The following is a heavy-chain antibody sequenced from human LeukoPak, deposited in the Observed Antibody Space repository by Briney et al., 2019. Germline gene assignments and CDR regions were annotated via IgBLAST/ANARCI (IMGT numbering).Heavy chain of an antibody. J-gene: IGHJ3*02. CDR2: ISSSSSYI. Sequence: GGSLRLSCAASGFTFSSYSMDWVRQAPGKGLEWVSSISSSSSYIYYADSVKGRFTISRDNAKNSLYLQMNSLRAEDTAVYYCASGRLDVFDIWGQGTMVTVSS. V-gene: IGHV3-21*01. CDR1: GFTFSSYS. CDR3: ASGRLDVFDI.